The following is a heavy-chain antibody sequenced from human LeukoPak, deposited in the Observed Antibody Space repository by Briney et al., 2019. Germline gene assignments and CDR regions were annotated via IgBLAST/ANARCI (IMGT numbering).Heavy chain of an antibody. V-gene: IGHV3-23*01. CDR2: IDSSGGGT. CDR3: AKAAGSGWSQDYFDH. Sequence: PGGSLRLSCAAPGFTFSICVMGWVRQAPGKGLEWVSLIDSSGGGTYYTDSVKGRFTISRDNSKNMLFLQMNSLRAEDTAIFYCAKAAGSGWSQDYFDHWGRGTLVTVSS. J-gene: IGHJ4*02. CDR1: GFTFSICV. D-gene: IGHD6-19*01.